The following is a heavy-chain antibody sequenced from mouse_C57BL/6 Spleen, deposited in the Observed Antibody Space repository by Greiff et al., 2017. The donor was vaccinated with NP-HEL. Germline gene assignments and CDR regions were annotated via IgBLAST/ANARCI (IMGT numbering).Heavy chain of an antibody. D-gene: IGHD1-1*01. CDR3: TRWRDYSYAMDY. CDR1: GYTFTDYE. V-gene: IGHV1-15*01. Sequence: QVQLQQSGAELVRPGASVTLSCKASGYTFTDYEMHWVKQTPVHGLEWIGAIDPETGGTAYNQKFKGKAILTADKSSSTAYMEPRSLTSEDSAVYYCTRWRDYSYAMDYWGQGTSVTVSS. J-gene: IGHJ4*01. CDR2: IDPETGGT.